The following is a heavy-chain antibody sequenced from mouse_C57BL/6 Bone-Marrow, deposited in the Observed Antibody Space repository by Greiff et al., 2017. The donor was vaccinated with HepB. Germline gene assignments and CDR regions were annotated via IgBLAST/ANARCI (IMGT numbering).Heavy chain of an antibody. V-gene: IGHV1-50*01. CDR1: GYTFTSYW. Sequence: QVQLQQPGAELVKPGASVKLSCKASGYTFTSYWMQWVKQRPGQGLEWIGEIDPSDSYTNYNQKFKGKATLTGDTSSSPAYMQRSSLTSEDSAVYYCARSRKLGRRGVFDYWGQGTTLTVSS. CDR2: IDPSDSYT. D-gene: IGHD4-1*01. J-gene: IGHJ2*01. CDR3: ARSRKLGRRGVFDY.